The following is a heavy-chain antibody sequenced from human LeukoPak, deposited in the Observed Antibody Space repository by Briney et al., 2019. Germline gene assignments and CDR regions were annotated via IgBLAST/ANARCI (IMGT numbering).Heavy chain of an antibody. D-gene: IGHD1-26*01. Sequence: PGGSLRLSCAASGFTFRAYWMHWVRQAPGKGLVWVSRVSTDGSITTYADSAKGRFTISRDNAKNTLYLQMNSLRAEDTAVYYCTRDSGAGDYWGQGTLVTVSS. J-gene: IGHJ4*02. V-gene: IGHV3-74*01. CDR3: TRDSGAGDY. CDR2: VSTDGSIT. CDR1: GFTFRAYW.